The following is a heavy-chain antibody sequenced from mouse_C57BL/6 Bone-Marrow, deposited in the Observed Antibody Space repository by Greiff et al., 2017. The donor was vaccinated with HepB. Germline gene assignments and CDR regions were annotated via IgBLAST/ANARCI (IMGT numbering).Heavy chain of an antibody. Sequence: QVQLKQSGAELARPGASVKMSCKASGYTFTSYTMHWVNQRPGQGLDWIGYINPSSGYTKYNQKFKDKATLTADKSSSTAYMQLSSLTSEDSAVYYCAGYLLYYYGSSYRYFDVWGTGTTVTVSS. CDR1: GYTFTSYT. CDR3: AGYLLYYYGSSYRYFDV. CDR2: INPSSGYT. J-gene: IGHJ1*03. D-gene: IGHD1-1*01. V-gene: IGHV1-4*01.